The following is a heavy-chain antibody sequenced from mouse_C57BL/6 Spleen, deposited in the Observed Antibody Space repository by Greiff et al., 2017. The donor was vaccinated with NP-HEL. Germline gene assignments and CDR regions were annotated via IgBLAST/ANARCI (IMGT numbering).Heavy chain of an antibody. V-gene: IGHV1-82*01. D-gene: IGHD1-1*02. J-gene: IGHJ1*03. CDR3: AREDYPTRYFDV. Sequence: QVQLQQSGPELVKPGASVKISCKASGYAFSSSWMNWVKQRPGKGLEWIGRIYPGDGDTNYNGKFKGKATLTADKSSSTAYMQRSSLTSEDSAVYFCAREDYPTRYFDVWGTGTTVTVSS. CDR2: IYPGDGDT. CDR1: GYAFSSSW.